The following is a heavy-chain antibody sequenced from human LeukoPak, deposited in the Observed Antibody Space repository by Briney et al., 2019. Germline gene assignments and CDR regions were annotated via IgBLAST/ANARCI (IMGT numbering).Heavy chain of an antibody. D-gene: IGHD5-12*01. J-gene: IGHJ4*02. Sequence: SETLSLTCGVYSGSLSDKYWSWIRQPPGKGLEWIGEINPSGRTNYNPSLKSRVTMPIDTPKNQFSLKLSSVTAADTAVYYCARLSGYHFDYWGQGALVTVSS. CDR2: INPSGRT. V-gene: IGHV4-34*01. CDR3: ARLSGYHFDY. CDR1: SGSLSDKY.